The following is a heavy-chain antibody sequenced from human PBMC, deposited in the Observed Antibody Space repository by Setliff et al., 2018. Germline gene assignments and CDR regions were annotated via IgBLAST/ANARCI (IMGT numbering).Heavy chain of an antibody. D-gene: IGHD2-15*01. CDR3: VCFSWRGCSGDTCYSGDDSFDM. CDR2: IWYDGSNK. Sequence: PGESLTLSCAASGFTFSTYGMHWVRQAPGKGLEWVAYIWYDGSNKYYVDSVKGRFTVSRDNSKDTLYLQMNSLRVEDSAIYYCVCFSWRGCSGDTCYSGDDSFDMWGQGTEVTVSS. V-gene: IGHV3-30*02. J-gene: IGHJ3*02. CDR1: GFTFSTYG.